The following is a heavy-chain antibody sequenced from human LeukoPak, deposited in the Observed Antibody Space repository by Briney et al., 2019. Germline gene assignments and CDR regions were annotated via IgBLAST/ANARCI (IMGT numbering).Heavy chain of an antibody. D-gene: IGHD4-17*01. CDR1: GGSISSGGYY. CDR2: IYYSGST. Sequence: SETLSLTCTVSGGSISSGGYYWSWIRQHPGTGLEWIGYIYYSGSTYYNPSLKSRVTISVDTSKNQFSLKLSSVTAADTAVYYCARATTTVTLFDYWGQGTLVTVSS. V-gene: IGHV4-31*03. J-gene: IGHJ4*02. CDR3: ARATTTVTLFDY.